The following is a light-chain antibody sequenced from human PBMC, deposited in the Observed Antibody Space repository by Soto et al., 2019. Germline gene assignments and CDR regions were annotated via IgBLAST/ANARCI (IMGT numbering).Light chain of an antibody. Sequence: QSALTQPASVSGSPGQSITISCVGTSSDIGDYNYVSWYQQHPGKVPKVIIYDVSNRPSGVSYRFSGSKSGNTASLTVSGLQAEDEADYYCCSYTRRATLIFGTGTKVTVL. V-gene: IGLV2-14*01. CDR1: SSDIGDYNY. J-gene: IGLJ1*01. CDR3: CSYTRRATLI. CDR2: DVS.